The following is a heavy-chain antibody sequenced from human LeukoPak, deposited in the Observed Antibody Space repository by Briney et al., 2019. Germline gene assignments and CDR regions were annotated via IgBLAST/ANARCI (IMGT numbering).Heavy chain of an antibody. Sequence: GGSLRLSCAASGFTFSSYWMSWVRQAPGKGLEWVANIKQDGSEKYYVDSVKGRFTISRDNAKNSLYLQMNSLRAEDTAVYYCARELVVVAATKFDPWGQGTQVTVSS. CDR3: ARELVVVAATKFDP. CDR2: IKQDGSEK. V-gene: IGHV3-7*03. J-gene: IGHJ5*02. D-gene: IGHD2-15*01. CDR1: GFTFSSYW.